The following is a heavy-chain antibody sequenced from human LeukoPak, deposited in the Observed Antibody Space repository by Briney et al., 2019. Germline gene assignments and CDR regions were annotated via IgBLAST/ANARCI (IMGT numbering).Heavy chain of an antibody. CDR3: ARDEAVGGY. Sequence: GSSVKVSCKASGGTFSSYAISWVRQAPGQGLEWMGRIIPILGMANYAQKFQGRVTITADKSTSTAYMELSSLRSEDTAVYYCARDEAVGGYWGQGTLVTVSS. V-gene: IGHV1-69*04. D-gene: IGHD3-16*01. J-gene: IGHJ4*02. CDR2: IIPILGMA. CDR1: GGTFSSYA.